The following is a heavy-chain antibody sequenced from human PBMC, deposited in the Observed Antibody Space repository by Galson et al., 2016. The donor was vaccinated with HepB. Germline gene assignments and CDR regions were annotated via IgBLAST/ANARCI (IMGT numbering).Heavy chain of an antibody. CDR3: AREDEQRLPSKNYFHY. Sequence: SVKVSCKASGYTFSSYDINWVRQATGQGLEWVGRMNPNSGHTGFAQKFQGRVNLTRNTSITTAYMELSSLTSEDTAVYYCAREDEQRLPSKNYFHYWGQGTLVTVSS. V-gene: IGHV1-8*01. CDR2: MNPNSGHT. CDR1: GYTFSSYD. J-gene: IGHJ4*02. D-gene: IGHD1/OR15-1a*01.